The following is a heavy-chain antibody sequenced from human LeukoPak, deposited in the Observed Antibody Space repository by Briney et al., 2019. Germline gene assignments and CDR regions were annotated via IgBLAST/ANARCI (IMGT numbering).Heavy chain of an antibody. CDR1: GYTFTSYG. D-gene: IGHD5-24*01. J-gene: IGHJ6*02. Sequence: ASVKVSCKASGYTFTSYGISWVRQAPGQGLEWMGWISAYNGNTNYAQKLQGRVTMTTDTSTSTAYMELRSLRSEDTAVYYCARGGGDGYNHDYYYGMDVWGQGTTVTVSS. CDR3: ARGGGDGYNHDYYYGMDV. V-gene: IGHV1-18*01. CDR2: ISAYNGNT.